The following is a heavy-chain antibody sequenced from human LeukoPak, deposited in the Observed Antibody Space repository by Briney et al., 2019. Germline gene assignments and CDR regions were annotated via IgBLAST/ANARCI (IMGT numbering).Heavy chain of an antibody. D-gene: IGHD2-21*01. Sequence: PSAALSLTCTVAGTSISSYYWRWIRQPPGEGLEWIGNIHYIGSTNYTPSLQSRVTISVDASKNQVSLKLSSVTAADTAVYYCARGVSRGMDVWGQGTTVTVCS. CDR3: ARGVSRGMDV. J-gene: IGHJ6*01. CDR2: IHYIGST. CDR1: GTSISSYY. V-gene: IGHV4-59*01.